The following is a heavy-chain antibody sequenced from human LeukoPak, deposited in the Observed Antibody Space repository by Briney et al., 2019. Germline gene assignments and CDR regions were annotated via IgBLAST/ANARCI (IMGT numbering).Heavy chain of an antibody. V-gene: IGHV4-59*08. CDR2: IYYSGST. Sequence: SETLSLTCTVSGGSISSYYWSWIRQPPGKGLEWIGYIYYSGSTNYNPSLKSRVTISVDTSKNQFSLKLSSVTAADTAVYYCARHVGYCSSTSCYYYYSMDVWGQGTTVTVSS. D-gene: IGHD2-2*01. J-gene: IGHJ6*02. CDR1: GGSISSYY. CDR3: ARHVGYCSSTSCYYYYSMDV.